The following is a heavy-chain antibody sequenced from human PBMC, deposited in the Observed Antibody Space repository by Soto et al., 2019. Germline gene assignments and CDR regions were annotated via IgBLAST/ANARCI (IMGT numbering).Heavy chain of an antibody. D-gene: IGHD3-22*01. Sequence: AASVKVSCKASGGTFSSYAISWVRQAPGQGLEWMGGIIPIFGTANYAQKFQGRVTITADESTSTAYMELSSLRSEDTAVYYCARGWYYYDSSGYYSSSFWFDPWGQGTLVTVSS. J-gene: IGHJ5*02. V-gene: IGHV1-69*13. CDR1: GGTFSSYA. CDR2: IIPIFGTA. CDR3: ARGWYYYDSSGYYSSSFWFDP.